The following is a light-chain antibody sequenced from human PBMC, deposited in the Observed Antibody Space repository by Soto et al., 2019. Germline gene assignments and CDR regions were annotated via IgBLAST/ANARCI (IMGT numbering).Light chain of an antibody. CDR3: HQRSNWPPLT. Sequence: EIVLTQSPATLSLSPGERATLSCRASQSVGGYLDWYPQKPGQAPRLLIYDASNRASGIPARFSGSGSGTDFTLTISSLEPEDLAVYYCHQRSNWPPLTFGGGTKVEIK. V-gene: IGKV3-11*01. CDR2: DAS. J-gene: IGKJ4*01. CDR1: QSVGGY.